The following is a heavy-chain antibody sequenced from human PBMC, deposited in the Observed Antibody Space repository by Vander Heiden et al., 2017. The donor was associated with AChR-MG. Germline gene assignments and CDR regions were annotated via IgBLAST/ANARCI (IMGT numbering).Heavy chain of an antibody. V-gene: IGHV3-30*18. Sequence: QVQLVESGGGVVQPGRPLRLPCAASGFTFSSYGMHWVRQAPGKGLEWVAVISYDGSNKYYADSVKGRFTISRDNSKNTLYLQMNSLRAEDTAVYYCANEFFSVTGGGQGTLVTVSS. D-gene: IGHD3-3*01. J-gene: IGHJ4*02. CDR1: GFTFSSYG. CDR2: ISYDGSNK. CDR3: ANEFFSVTG.